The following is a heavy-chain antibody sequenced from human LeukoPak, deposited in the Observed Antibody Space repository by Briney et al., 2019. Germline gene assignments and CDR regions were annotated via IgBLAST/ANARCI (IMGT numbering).Heavy chain of an antibody. CDR3: ARSAPAAAGTGPMDV. J-gene: IGHJ6*03. V-gene: IGHV3-30*03. CDR2: ISYDGSNK. D-gene: IGHD6-13*01. Sequence: GGSLRLSCAASGFTFSSYGMHWVRQAPGKGLEWVAVISYDGSNKYYADSVEGRFTISRDNGKNSLYLQMNSLRAEDTTVYYCARSAPAAAGTGPMDVWGKGTTVTVSS. CDR1: GFTFSSYG.